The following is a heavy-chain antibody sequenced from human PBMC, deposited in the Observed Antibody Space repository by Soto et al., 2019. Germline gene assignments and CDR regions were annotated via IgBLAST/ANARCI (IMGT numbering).Heavy chain of an antibody. CDR3: ACAQKYQLQDYYGMDV. D-gene: IGHD2-2*01. Sequence: QVQLVQSGAEVKKPGASVKVSCKASGYTFTGYYMHWVRQAPGQGLEWMGWINPNSGGTNYAQKFQGRVTMTRDTSISTAYMELSRMRSDDTAVYYCACAQKYQLQDYYGMDVWGQGTTVTVSS. CDR2: INPNSGGT. V-gene: IGHV1-2*02. CDR1: GYTFTGYY. J-gene: IGHJ6*02.